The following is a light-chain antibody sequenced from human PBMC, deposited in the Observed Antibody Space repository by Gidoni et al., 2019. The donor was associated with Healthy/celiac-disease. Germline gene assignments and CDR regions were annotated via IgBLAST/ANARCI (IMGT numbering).Light chain of an antibody. CDR2: RNN. Sequence: QSVLTPPPSASGTPGQGVTISCSGSSSNNGMNYVYWDQQLPGTAPKLLIYRNNQRPSGVPDRFSGSKSGTSASLAISGLRSEDEADYYCAAWDDSLSGYVFGTGTKVTVL. CDR1: SSNNGMNY. V-gene: IGLV1-47*01. CDR3: AAWDDSLSGYV. J-gene: IGLJ1*01.